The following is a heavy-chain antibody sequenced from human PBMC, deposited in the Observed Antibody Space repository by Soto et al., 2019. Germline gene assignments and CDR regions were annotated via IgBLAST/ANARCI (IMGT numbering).Heavy chain of an antibody. J-gene: IGHJ4*02. V-gene: IGHV3-73*01. CDR3: TRHSVDY. Sequence: GGSLRLSCAASGFTFSNAWMNWVRQAPGKGLEWVGRIRSKAYSSATAYAASVKGRFTISRDDSTNTAYLQMNSLKTEDTAVYYCTRHSVDYWGQGTLVTVSS. CDR2: IRSKAYSSAT. CDR1: GFTFSNAW.